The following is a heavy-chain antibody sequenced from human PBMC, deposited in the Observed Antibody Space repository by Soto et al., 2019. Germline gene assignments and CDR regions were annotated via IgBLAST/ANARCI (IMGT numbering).Heavy chain of an antibody. Sequence: SETLSLTCTVSGGSISSYYWSWIRQPAGKGLEWIGRIYTSGSTNYNPSLKSRVTMSVDTSKNQFSLKLSSVTAADTAVYYCARDTRGLYSGSYYLDYWGQGTLVTVSS. CDR2: IYTSGST. J-gene: IGHJ4*02. CDR1: GGSISSYY. D-gene: IGHD1-26*01. CDR3: ARDTRGLYSGSYYLDY. V-gene: IGHV4-4*07.